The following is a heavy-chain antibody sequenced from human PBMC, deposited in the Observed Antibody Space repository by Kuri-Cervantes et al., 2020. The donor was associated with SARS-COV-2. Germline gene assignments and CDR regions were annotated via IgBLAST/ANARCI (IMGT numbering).Heavy chain of an antibody. CDR3: AKYDYGDSNWFAP. D-gene: IGHD4-17*01. Sequence: ASVKVSCKASGYTFTSYAMHWVRQAPGQRLEWMGWISAYNGNTNYAQKLQGRVTMTTDTSTSTAYMELRSLRSDDTAVYYCAKYDYGDSNWFAPWGHGTLVPGAS. CDR1: GYTFTSYA. J-gene: IGHJ5*02. CDR2: ISAYNGNT. V-gene: IGHV1-18*01.